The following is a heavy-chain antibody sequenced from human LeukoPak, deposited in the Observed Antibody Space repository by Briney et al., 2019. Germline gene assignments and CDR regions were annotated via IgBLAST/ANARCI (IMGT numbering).Heavy chain of an antibody. CDR2: VNYSGST. CDR3: ARDRGGFTYGEYYFDY. Sequence: SETLSLTCTVSGGSVSNDNHCWSWIRQPPGKGLEWIGYVNYSGSTKYNPSLKSRVSISADTSRSQVSLKLSSVTAADTAVYYCARDRGGFTYGEYYFDYWGQGSLVAVSS. CDR1: GGSVSNDNHC. D-gene: IGHD2-15*01. J-gene: IGHJ4*02. V-gene: IGHV4-61*01.